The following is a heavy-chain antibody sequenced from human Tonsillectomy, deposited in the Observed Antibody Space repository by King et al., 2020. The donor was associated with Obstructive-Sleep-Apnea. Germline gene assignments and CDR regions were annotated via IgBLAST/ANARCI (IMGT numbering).Heavy chain of an antibody. CDR3: ARTTYGDYALDY. D-gene: IGHD4-17*01. CDR2: IYHSGTT. V-gene: IGHV4-4*02. Sequence: QLQESGPGLVKPSGTLSLTCAVSGGSIINTNWWTWVRQPPGKGLEFIGQIYHSGTTNYNPSLRGRVTISVDKSKNQFSLKLRFVTAADTAVYYCARTTYGDYALDYWGQGTLVTVSS. CDR1: GGSIINTNW. J-gene: IGHJ4*02.